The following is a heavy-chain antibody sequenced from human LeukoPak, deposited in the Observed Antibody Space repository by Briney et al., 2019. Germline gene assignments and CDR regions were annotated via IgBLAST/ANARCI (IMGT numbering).Heavy chain of an antibody. CDR1: GFTFSSYA. CDR3: ARDPSTKYYYGSGSPDY. CDR2: ISYDGSNK. D-gene: IGHD3-10*01. J-gene: IGHJ4*02. Sequence: GGSLRLSCAASGFTFSSYAMHWVRQAPGKGLEWVAVISYDGSNKYYADSVKGRFTISRDNSKNTLYLQMSSLRAEDTAVYYCARDPSTKYYYGSGSPDYWGQGTPVTVSS. V-gene: IGHV3-30-3*01.